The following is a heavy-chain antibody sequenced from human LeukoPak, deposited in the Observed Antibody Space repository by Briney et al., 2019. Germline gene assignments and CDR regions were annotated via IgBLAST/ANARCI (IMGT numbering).Heavy chain of an antibody. J-gene: IGHJ4*02. CDR1: GFTFSSYA. CDR2: ISYDGSNK. Sequence: PGGSLRLSCAASGFTFSSYAMSWVRQAPGKGLEWVAVISYDGSNKYYADSVKGRFTISRDNSKNTLYLQMNSLRAEDTAVYYCARAYDSSAIPRRFDYWGQGTLVTVSS. V-gene: IGHV3-30-3*01. D-gene: IGHD3-22*01. CDR3: ARAYDSSAIPRRFDY.